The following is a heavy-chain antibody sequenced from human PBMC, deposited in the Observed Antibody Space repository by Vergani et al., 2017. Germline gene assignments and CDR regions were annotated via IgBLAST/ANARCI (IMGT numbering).Heavy chain of an antibody. Sequence: EVQLVESGGGLVQPGGSLRLSCAAFGFTFSSYSMNWVRQAPGKGLEWVSYISSSSSTIYYADSVKGRFTISRDNAKNSLYLQMNSLRAEDTAVYYCARDIGRNYYYYGMDVWGQGTTVTVSS. D-gene: IGHD3-10*01. CDR3: ARDIGRNYYYYGMDV. J-gene: IGHJ6*02. CDR2: ISSSSSTI. V-gene: IGHV3-48*01. CDR1: GFTFSSYS.